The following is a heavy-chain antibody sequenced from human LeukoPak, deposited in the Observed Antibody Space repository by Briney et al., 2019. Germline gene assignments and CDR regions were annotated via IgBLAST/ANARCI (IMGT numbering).Heavy chain of an antibody. Sequence: SQTLSLTCTVSGGSISSGSYYWSWIRQPAGKGLEWIGRIYTSGSTNYNPSLKSRVTISVDTSKNQFSLKLSSVTAADTAVYYCARGGYCSSTSCYGPVWLPPQRRLGNWFDPWGQGTLVTVSS. J-gene: IGHJ5*02. D-gene: IGHD2-2*01. CDR3: ARGGYCSSTSCYGPVWLPPQRRLGNWFDP. V-gene: IGHV4-61*02. CDR2: IYTSGST. CDR1: GGSISSGSYY.